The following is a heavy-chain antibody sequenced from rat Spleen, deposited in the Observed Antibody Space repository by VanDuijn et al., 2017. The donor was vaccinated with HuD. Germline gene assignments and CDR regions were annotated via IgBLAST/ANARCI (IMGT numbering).Heavy chain of an antibody. CDR3: TAEGYSGVVDY. CDR2: IRTKPNNYAT. J-gene: IGHJ2*01. D-gene: IGHD1-1*01. V-gene: IGHV10-5*01. CDR1: GFTFSNAA. Sequence: VQVVESGGGLVQPKESLKISCAASGFTFSNAAMYWVRQAPGKGLEWVARIRTKPNNYATYYADSVKGRFTISRDDSKSMVYLQMDNLKTEDTAMYYCTAEGYSGVVDYWGQGVMVTVSS.